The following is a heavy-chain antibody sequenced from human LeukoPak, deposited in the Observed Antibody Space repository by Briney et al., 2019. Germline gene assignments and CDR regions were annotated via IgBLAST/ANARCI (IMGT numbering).Heavy chain of an antibody. Sequence: SETLSLTCAVYGGSFSGYYWSWIRQPPGKGLEWIGEINHSGSTNYNPLLKSRVTISVDTSKNQFSLKLSSVTAADTAVYYCASPNSSSYAFDIWGQGTMVTVSS. CDR3: ASPNSSSYAFDI. J-gene: IGHJ3*02. V-gene: IGHV4-34*01. D-gene: IGHD6-13*01. CDR1: GGSFSGYY. CDR2: INHSGST.